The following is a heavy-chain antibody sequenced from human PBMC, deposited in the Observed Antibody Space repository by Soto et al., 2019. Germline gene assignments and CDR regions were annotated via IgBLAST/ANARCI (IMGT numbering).Heavy chain of an antibody. CDR1: GGSFSGYY. CDR2: INHSGST. V-gene: IGHV4-34*01. D-gene: IGHD6-19*01. CDR3: ARRYSSGWYHFDY. J-gene: IGHJ4*02. Sequence: PSETLSLTCAVYGGSFSGYYWSWIRQPPGKGLEWIGEINHSGSTNYTPSLKSRVTISADTSKNQFSLKLSSVTAADTAVYYCARRYSSGWYHFDYWGRGTLVTVSS.